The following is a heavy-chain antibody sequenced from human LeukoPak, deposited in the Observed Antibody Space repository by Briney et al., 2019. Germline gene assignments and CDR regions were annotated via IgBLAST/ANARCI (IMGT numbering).Heavy chain of an antibody. D-gene: IGHD1-1*01. Sequence: QPGGSLLLSCAASGFTVSSNHMSWVRQAPGKGLEWVSVIYSGGSTDFADSVKGRFTISRDNLKNTLYLQMNSLRAEDTAVYYCARGPAGYNWGQGTLVTFSS. CDR1: GFTVSSNH. V-gene: IGHV3-53*01. J-gene: IGHJ4*02. CDR2: IYSGGST. CDR3: ARGPAGYN.